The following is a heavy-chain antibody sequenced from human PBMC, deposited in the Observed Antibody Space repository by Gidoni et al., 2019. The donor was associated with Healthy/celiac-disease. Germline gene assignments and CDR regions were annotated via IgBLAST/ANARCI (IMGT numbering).Heavy chain of an antibody. J-gene: IGHJ6*02. CDR1: GGTFSSYA. Sequence: QVQLVQSGAEVKKPGSSVKVSCKSSGGTFSSYAISWVRTAPGQGLWWMGGIFPICGTANYAQKFQGRVTITADESTSTAYMELSSLRSEDTAVYYCARVNDGHELAYCGGDCYSVFYYGMDVWGQGTTVTVSS. CDR3: ARVNDGHELAYCGGDCYSVFYYGMDV. CDR2: IFPICGTA. V-gene: IGHV1-69*01. D-gene: IGHD2-21*02.